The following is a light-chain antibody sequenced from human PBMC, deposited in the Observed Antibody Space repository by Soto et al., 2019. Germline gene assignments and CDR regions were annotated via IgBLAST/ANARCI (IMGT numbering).Light chain of an antibody. V-gene: IGLV1-44*01. Sequence: QSVLTQPPSASGTPGQRVTISCSGSNSNIGRNTVSWYQQVPGTAPKSLIYSDDQRPSGVPDRISGSRSGTSASLAISGLQSGDEAEYYCAAWDATLRARVFGGGTKLTVL. CDR2: SDD. J-gene: IGLJ2*01. CDR3: AAWDATLRARV. CDR1: NSNIGRNT.